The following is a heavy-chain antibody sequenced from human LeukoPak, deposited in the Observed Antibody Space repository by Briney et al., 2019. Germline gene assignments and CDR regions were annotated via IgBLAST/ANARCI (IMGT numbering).Heavy chain of an antibody. D-gene: IGHD4-17*01. CDR1: GGSISSYY. V-gene: IGHV4-59*01. CDR2: IYYSGST. Sequence: PSETLSLTCTVSGGSISSYYWSWIRQPPGKGLEWIGYIYYSGSTNYNPSLKSRVTISVDTSKNQFSLKLSSVTAADTAVYYCARQGFTVTTRYFDYWGQGTLVTVSS. CDR3: ARQGFTVTTRYFDY. J-gene: IGHJ4*02.